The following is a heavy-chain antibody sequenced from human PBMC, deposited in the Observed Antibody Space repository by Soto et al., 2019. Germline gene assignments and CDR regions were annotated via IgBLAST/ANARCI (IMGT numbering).Heavy chain of an antibody. V-gene: IGHV4-39*01. J-gene: IGHJ4*02. CDR3: ARPTNEYCSSTSCYGLYFDY. CDR1: GGSISSSSYY. D-gene: IGHD2-2*01. Sequence: PSETLSLTCTVSGGSISSSSYYWGWIRQPPGKGLEWIGSIYYSGSTYYNPSLKSRVTISVDTSKNQFSLKLSYVTAADTAVYYCARPTNEYCSSTSCYGLYFDYWGQGTLVTVSS. CDR2: IYYSGST.